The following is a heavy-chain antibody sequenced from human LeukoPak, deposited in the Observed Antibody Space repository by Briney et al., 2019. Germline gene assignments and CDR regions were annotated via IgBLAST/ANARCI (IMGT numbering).Heavy chain of an antibody. Sequence: PSETLSLTCAVYGGSFSGYYWSWIRQPPGKGLEWIGEINQSGSTNYNPSLKSRVTISADTSKNQFSLKLSSVTAADTAVYYCARGWYHYYYMDVWGKGTTVTVSS. CDR1: GGSFSGYY. V-gene: IGHV4-34*01. J-gene: IGHJ6*03. CDR2: INQSGST. CDR3: ARGWYHYYYMDV.